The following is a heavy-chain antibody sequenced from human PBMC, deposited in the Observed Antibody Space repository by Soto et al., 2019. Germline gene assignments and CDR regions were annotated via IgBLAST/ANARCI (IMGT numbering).Heavy chain of an antibody. CDR2: IYGDGSGT. Sequence: EVQLLESGGQLVQPGGSLRLSCAASGFTFNTYTMNWVRQAPGKGLEWVSGIYGDGSGTHYADSVKGRFTISRDKSKNMLYLQMNSLRSEDTAVYYCAKARPPGGIWTVDFWGQGTLVTVSS. D-gene: IGHD2-15*01. J-gene: IGHJ4*02. V-gene: IGHV3-23*01. CDR3: AKARPPGGIWTVDF. CDR1: GFTFNTYT.